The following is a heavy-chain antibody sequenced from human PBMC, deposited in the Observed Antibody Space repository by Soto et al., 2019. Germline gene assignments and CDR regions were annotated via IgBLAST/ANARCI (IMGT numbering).Heavy chain of an antibody. Sequence: PSETLSLTCAVSGGSISSGGYSWSWIRQPPGKGLEWIGYIYYSGSTNYNPSLKSRVTISVDTSKNQFSLKLSSVTAADTAVYYCARGPGELSLPFDLWGQGTLVTVSS. CDR3: ARGPGELSLPFDL. CDR1: GGSISSGGYS. V-gene: IGHV4-61*08. J-gene: IGHJ4*01. D-gene: IGHD3-16*02. CDR2: IYYSGST.